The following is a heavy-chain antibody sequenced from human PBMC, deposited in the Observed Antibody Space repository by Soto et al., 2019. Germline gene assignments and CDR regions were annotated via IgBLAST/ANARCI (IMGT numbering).Heavy chain of an antibody. V-gene: IGHV1-69*01. Sequence: QVQLVQSGAEVKKPGSSVKVSCKASGGTFSSYAISWVRQAPGQGLEWMGVIIPIFGTENYAQKFQGRVTITADESTSTAYMELSSLRSEDTAVYYCARASGVWGRQVVRQAPDYWGQGTLVTVSS. CDR3: ARASGVWGRQVVRQAPDY. J-gene: IGHJ4*02. CDR2: IIPIFGTE. D-gene: IGHD3-16*01. CDR1: GGTFSSYA.